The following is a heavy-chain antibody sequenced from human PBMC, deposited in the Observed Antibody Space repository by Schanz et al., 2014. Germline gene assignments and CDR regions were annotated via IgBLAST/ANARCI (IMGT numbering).Heavy chain of an antibody. CDR2: IKQDESEK. Sequence: EVQLVESGGGLVQPGGSLRLSCVASGFTFSNYWMTWVRQAPGKGLEWVANIKQDESEKYYVDSVKGRFTISRDNAKNPLYLQMNSLRAEDTAVYYGAKIGGSVFDYWAQGTLVTVSS. CDR3: AKIGGSVFDY. V-gene: IGHV3-7*05. D-gene: IGHD3-10*01. J-gene: IGHJ4*02. CDR1: GFTFSNYW.